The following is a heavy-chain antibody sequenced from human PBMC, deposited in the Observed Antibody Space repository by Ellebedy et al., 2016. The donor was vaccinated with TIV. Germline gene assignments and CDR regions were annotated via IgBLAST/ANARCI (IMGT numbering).Heavy chain of an antibody. D-gene: IGHD2/OR15-2a*01. CDR3: AQSSKGYYYGMDV. J-gene: IGHJ6*02. V-gene: IGHV1-69*04. CDR1: GGSFSNNA. CDR2: IFPMVGIG. Sequence: AASVKVSCKASGGSFSNNAIISWVRQAPGQGLEWMGRIFPMVGIGNYAQNFQGRVTITVDKSTSTVYMEVSSLRSEDTAIFYCAQSSKGYYYGMDVWGQGTAVTVSS.